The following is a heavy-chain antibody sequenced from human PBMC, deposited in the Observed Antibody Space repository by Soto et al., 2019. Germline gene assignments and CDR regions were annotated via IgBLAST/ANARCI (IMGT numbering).Heavy chain of an antibody. Sequence: EVQLLESGGGLVQPGGSLRLSCVASGFTFSTYAMSWVRQPPGRGPEWVSALSIGGVNTSYADSVRGRFTISRDTSTNTQYLLMNNLRAEDTATYFCAKDKCCGGSGSSACAFDVWGQGTVVTVSS. J-gene: IGHJ3*01. CDR1: GFTFSTYA. CDR3: AKDKCCGGSGSSACAFDV. D-gene: IGHD2-15*01. V-gene: IGHV3-23*01. CDR2: LSIGGVNT.